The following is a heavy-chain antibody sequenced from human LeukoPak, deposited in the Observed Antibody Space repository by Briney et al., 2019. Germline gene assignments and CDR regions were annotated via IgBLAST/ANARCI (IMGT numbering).Heavy chain of an antibody. CDR3: ARDWELGH. CDR2: IYENGRT. D-gene: IGHD1-26*01. J-gene: IGHJ4*02. CDR1: GFSIGNFF. Sequence: SETLSLTCTASGFSIGNFFWSWIRQSPGEGLEWIGVIYENGRTSYNASLKSRVTISVDMSKNQFSMRLTSMTAADTSVYYCARDWELGHWGRGILVTVTS. V-gene: IGHV4-59*01.